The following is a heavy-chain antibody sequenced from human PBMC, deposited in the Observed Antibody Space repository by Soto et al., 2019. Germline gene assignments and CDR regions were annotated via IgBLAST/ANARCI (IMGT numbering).Heavy chain of an antibody. CDR1: GGTFSSYA. J-gene: IGHJ4*02. Sequence: GASVKVSCKASGGTFSSYAISWVRQAPGQGLEWMGGIIPIFGTANYAQKFQGRVTITADESTSTAYMELSSLRSEDTAVYYCAGGYYYDSSGYQFSPMYYFDYWGQGTLVTVSS. V-gene: IGHV1-69*13. D-gene: IGHD3-22*01. CDR2: IIPIFGTA. CDR3: AGGYYYDSSGYQFSPMYYFDY.